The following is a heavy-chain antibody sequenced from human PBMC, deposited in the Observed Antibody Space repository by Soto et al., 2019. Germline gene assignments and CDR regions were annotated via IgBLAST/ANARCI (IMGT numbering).Heavy chain of an antibody. D-gene: IGHD1-7*01. V-gene: IGHV4-59*08. CDR1: CGSISSYY. CDR2: IYYSGST. J-gene: IGHJ4*02. Sequence: PSETLSLTCTVSCGSISSYYWSWIRQPPGKGLEWIGYIYYSGSTNYNPSLKSRVTISVDTSKNQFSLKLSSVTAADTAVYYCARQLYNWNYPLWLDYWGQGTLVTVSP. CDR3: ARQLYNWNYPLWLDY.